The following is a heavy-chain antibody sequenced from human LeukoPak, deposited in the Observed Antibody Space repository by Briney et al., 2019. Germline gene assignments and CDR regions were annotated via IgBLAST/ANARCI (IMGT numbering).Heavy chain of an antibody. CDR1: SFTFSIYA. Sequence: PGGSLRLSCAASSFTFSIYAMYWVRQAPGKGLEWVSGLNWNSGLVFYGDSVKGRFTISRDNAKNSLYLQMNSLRPEDMAFYYCVKSRYSSLSGGIFDYWGQGTLVTVSS. V-gene: IGHV3-9*03. J-gene: IGHJ4*02. CDR3: VKSRYSSLSGGIFDY. D-gene: IGHD6-6*01. CDR2: LNWNSGLV.